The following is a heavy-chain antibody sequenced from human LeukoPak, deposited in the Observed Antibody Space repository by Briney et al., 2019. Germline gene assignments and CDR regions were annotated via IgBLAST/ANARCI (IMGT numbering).Heavy chain of an antibody. CDR1: SGSINSYF. J-gene: IGHJ4*02. CDR3: GRQGYTASHYFLDF. CDR2: IYTTGRT. Sequence: SETLSLTCTVSSGSINSYFWGWVRQPPGKGLEWIGRIYTTGRTHCNPSLKSRVTMSVDTSTNQFSLNLRSMTAADTAVYYCGRQGYTASHYFLDFWSQGTFVAVS. V-gene: IGHV4-4*07. D-gene: IGHD1-26*01.